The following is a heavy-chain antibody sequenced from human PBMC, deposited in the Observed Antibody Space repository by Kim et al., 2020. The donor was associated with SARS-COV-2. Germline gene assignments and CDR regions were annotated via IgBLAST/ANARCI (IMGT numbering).Heavy chain of an antibody. CDR3: ARDYRPGPYDS. J-gene: IGHJ4*02. CDR2: T. Sequence: TDYNPPLKSRVTISDDTSENHISLPLRSVTAADAAVYYCARDYRPGPYDSWGQGILVTVSS. V-gene: IGHV4-30-2*04.